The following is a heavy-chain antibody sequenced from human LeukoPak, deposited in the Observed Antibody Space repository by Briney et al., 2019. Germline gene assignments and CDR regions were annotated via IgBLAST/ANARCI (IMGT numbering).Heavy chain of an antibody. CDR1: GFTFSSHG. CDR3: ARVIYVPWFDP. D-gene: IGHD3-16*01. Sequence: GETLRLSCAASGFTFSSHGMNWVRQAPGKGLEWVSTISGSAYNTYYADSVKGRFTISRDNAKNSLYLQMNSLRAEDTAVYYCARVIYVPWFDPWGQGTLVTVSS. CDR2: ISGSAYNT. J-gene: IGHJ5*02. V-gene: IGHV3-21*01.